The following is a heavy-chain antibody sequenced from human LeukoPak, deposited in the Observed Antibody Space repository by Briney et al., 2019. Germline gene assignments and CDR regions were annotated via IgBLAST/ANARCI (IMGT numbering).Heavy chain of an antibody. J-gene: IGHJ4*02. CDR1: GFTFSSYW. V-gene: IGHV3-7*03. Sequence: GGSLRLSCAASGFTFSSYWMNWVRQAPGKGLEWVANIKEDGSEKYYVNSVKGQFTISRDNAENSLYLQMNTLRADDTAVYYCARGTLLPGHDYWGQGTLVTVSS. D-gene: IGHD2-15*01. CDR3: ARGTLLPGHDY. CDR2: IKEDGSEK.